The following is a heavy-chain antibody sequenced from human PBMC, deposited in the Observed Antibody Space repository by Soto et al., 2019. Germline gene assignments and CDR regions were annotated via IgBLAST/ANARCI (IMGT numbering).Heavy chain of an antibody. CDR1: GYTFNSYA. CDR2: INAGNGNT. CDR3: AREPTITIFGETVVNDMYA. D-gene: IGHD3-3*01. Sequence: ASVKVSCKASGYTFNSYAMHWVRQAPGQRLEWMGWINAGNGNTKYSQKFQGRVTITRDTSASTAYMELSSLRSEDTAVYYCAREPTITIFGETVVNDMYAWGQENTVTISS. J-gene: IGHJ6*02. V-gene: IGHV1-3*01.